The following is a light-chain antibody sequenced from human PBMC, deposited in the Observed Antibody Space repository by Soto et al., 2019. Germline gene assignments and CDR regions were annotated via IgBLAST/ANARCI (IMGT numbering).Light chain of an antibody. V-gene: IGKV3-15*01. J-gene: IGKJ1*01. Sequence: ETVMTQSPATLSVSPGERATLSCRASQSVNSNLAWYQQKPGQTPRLLLYRASTRATGIPARFSGTESGTEFTLTISSLRPDDFATYYCQQYNDYSAWTFGQGTKVDIK. CDR3: QQYNDYSAWT. CDR1: QSVNSN. CDR2: RAS.